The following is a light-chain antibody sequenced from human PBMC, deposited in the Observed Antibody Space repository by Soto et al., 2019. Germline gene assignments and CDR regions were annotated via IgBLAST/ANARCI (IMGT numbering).Light chain of an antibody. CDR1: QSISSSY. CDR2: AAS. Sequence: EIVLMQSPGTLSLSPGERATLSCRASQSISSSYLAWYQQKPGQAPRLLIYAASSKATSIPDRFSGSGSGTEFTLTISRLEPEDYAVYYCQQYGSSSYTFGQGTQLEIK. V-gene: IGKV3-20*01. CDR3: QQYGSSSYT. J-gene: IGKJ2*01.